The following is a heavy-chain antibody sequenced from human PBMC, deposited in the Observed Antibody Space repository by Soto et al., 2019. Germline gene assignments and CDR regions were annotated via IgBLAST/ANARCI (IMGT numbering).Heavy chain of an antibody. CDR1: GFTFSDYY. V-gene: IGHV3-11*06. Sequence: TGGSLRLSCAASGFTFSDYYMSWIRQAPGKGLEWVSYISSSSSYTNYADSVKGRFTISRDNAKNSLYLQMNSLRAEDTAVYYCARVPSYCSSTSCYLWFDPWGQGTLVTVSS. CDR2: ISSSSSYT. CDR3: ARVPSYCSSTSCYLWFDP. J-gene: IGHJ5*02. D-gene: IGHD2-2*01.